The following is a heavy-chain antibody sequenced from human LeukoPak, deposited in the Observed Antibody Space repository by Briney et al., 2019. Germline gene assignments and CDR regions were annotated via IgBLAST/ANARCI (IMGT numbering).Heavy chain of an antibody. V-gene: IGHV4-59*08. D-gene: IGHD5-18*01. CDR3: ARTYSSGVFDI. J-gene: IGHJ3*02. Sequence: SETLSLTCTVSGGSISSYYWSWIRQPPGQGLEWIGYIYYSGSTNYNPSLKSRVTISVDTSKNQFSLKLSSVTAADPAVYYCARTYSSGVFDIWGKGTMVTVSS. CDR1: GGSISSYY. CDR2: IYYSGST.